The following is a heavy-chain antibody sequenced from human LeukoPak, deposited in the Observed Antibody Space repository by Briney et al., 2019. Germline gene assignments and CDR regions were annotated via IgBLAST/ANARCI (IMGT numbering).Heavy chain of an antibody. V-gene: IGHV3-7*01. CDR3: AELGITMIGGV. CDR1: GFTFGSYW. D-gene: IGHD3-10*02. J-gene: IGHJ6*04. Sequence: PGGSLRLSCAASGFTFGSYWMTWVRQAPGKGLEWVAHIKPDGGEKYYVDSVKGRFTISRDNAKNSLYLQMNSLRAEDTAVYYCAELGITMIGGVWGKGTTVTISS. CDR2: IKPDGGEK.